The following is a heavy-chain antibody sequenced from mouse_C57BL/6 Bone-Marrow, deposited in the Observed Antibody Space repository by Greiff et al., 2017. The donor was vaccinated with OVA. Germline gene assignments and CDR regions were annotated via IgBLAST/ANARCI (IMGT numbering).Heavy chain of an antibody. D-gene: IGHD1-1*01. CDR1: GYTFTSYW. V-gene: IGHV1-55*01. Sequence: QVQLQQPGAELVKPGASVKMSCKASGYTFTSYWITWVKQRPGQGLEWIGDIYPGSGSTNYNEKFKSKATLTVGTSSSTAYMQLSSLTSEDSAVYYCARGTVVAWYFDVWGTGTTVTVSS. CDR3: ARGTVVAWYFDV. J-gene: IGHJ1*03. CDR2: IYPGSGST.